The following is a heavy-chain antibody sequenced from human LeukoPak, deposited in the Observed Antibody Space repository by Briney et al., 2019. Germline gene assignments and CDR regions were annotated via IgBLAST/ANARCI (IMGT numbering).Heavy chain of an antibody. V-gene: IGHV3-33*01. CDR2: IWYDGSNK. CDR1: GFTFSSYG. D-gene: IGHD4-17*01. J-gene: IGHJ2*01. Sequence: PGGSLRLSCAASGFTFSSYGMHWVRQAPGKGLEWVAVIWYDGSNKYYADSVKGRFTISRDNSKNTLYLQMNSLRAEDTAVYYCATIHDYGDYGPGYFDLWGRGTLVTVSS. CDR3: ATIHDYGDYGPGYFDL.